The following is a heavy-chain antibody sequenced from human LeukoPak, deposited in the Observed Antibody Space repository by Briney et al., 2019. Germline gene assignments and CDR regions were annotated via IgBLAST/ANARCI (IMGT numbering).Heavy chain of an antibody. J-gene: IGHJ4*02. V-gene: IGHV4-39*02. D-gene: IGHD3-16*01. CDR1: GGSINSNSYY. CDR2: IYFSGST. Sequence: SETLSLTCTVSGGSINSNSYYWGWIRPPPGKGLEWIGSIYFSGSTYLHPSLKSRVTISVDTSKNQFSLKLSSVTAADTAVYYCARDSWGTYFDYWGQRTLVTVSS. CDR3: ARDSWGTYFDY.